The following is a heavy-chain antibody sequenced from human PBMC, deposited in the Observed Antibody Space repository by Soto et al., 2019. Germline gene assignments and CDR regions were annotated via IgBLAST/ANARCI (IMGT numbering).Heavy chain of an antibody. Sequence: SETLSLTCTVSGGSISSYDLSWIRQSPNKGLEWIGYLDYSGGTNYNPSLKSRVTISDDTSKNQLSLKLTSVTAPDSAVYYCARIRLLRSPTDAFDIRGQGTMVTVSS. CDR2: LDYSGGT. D-gene: IGHD4-17*01. CDR3: ARIRLLRSPTDAFDI. J-gene: IGHJ3*02. CDR1: GGSISSYD. V-gene: IGHV4-59*08.